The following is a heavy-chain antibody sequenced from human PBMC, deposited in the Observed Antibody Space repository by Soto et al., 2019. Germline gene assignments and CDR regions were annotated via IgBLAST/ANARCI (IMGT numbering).Heavy chain of an antibody. V-gene: IGHV1-69*06. CDR3: ARDPARSYYYGMDV. Sequence: SVKVSCKASGGTFSSYAISWVRQAPGQGLEWMGGIIPIFGTANYAQKFQGRVTITADKSTSTACMELSSLRSEDTAVYYCARDPARSYYYGMDVRGQGTTVTVSS. J-gene: IGHJ6*02. CDR2: IIPIFGTA. CDR1: GGTFSSYA.